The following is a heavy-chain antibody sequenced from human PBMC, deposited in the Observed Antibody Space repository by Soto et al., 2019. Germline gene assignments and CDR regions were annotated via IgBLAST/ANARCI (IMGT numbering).Heavy chain of an antibody. V-gene: IGHV4-31*03. Sequence: PSETLSLTCTVSGGSISSGGCYWSWIRQHPGKCLEWIGYIYYSGSTYYNPSLKSRVTISVDTSKNQFSLKLSSVTAADTAVYYCARVKYYDFWSGTDSYNWFDPWGQGTLVTVYS. CDR1: GGSISSGGCY. D-gene: IGHD3-3*01. CDR3: ARVKYYDFWSGTDSYNWFDP. J-gene: IGHJ5*02. CDR2: IYYSGST.